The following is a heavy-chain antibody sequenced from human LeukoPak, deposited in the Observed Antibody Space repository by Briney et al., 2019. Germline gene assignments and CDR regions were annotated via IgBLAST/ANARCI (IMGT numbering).Heavy chain of an antibody. V-gene: IGHV1-8*01. CDR2: MNPNSGNT. J-gene: IGHJ6*03. CDR1: GYTFTSYD. Sequence: ASVKVSCKASGYTFTSYDINWVRQATGQGIERRGWMNPNSGNTGYAQKFQGRVTMTRNTSISTAYMELSSLRSEDTAVYYCARGASSSWYSYYYYYMDVWGKGTTVTVSS. D-gene: IGHD6-13*01. CDR3: ARGASSSWYSYYYYYMDV.